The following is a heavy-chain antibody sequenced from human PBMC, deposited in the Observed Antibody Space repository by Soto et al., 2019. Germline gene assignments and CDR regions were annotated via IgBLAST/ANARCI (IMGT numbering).Heavy chain of an antibody. CDR2: IYYSGST. V-gene: IGHV4-59*12. J-gene: IGHJ4*02. Sequence: SETLSLTCTVSGDSIRSYYWSWIRQPPGKGLEWIGYIYYSGSTYYNPSLKSRVTISVDTSKNQFSLKLSSVTAADTAVYYCAREDVHCSGGSCYFSGTPTPYFDYWGQGTLVTVSS. D-gene: IGHD2-15*01. CDR3: AREDVHCSGGSCYFSGTPTPYFDY. CDR1: GDSIRSYY.